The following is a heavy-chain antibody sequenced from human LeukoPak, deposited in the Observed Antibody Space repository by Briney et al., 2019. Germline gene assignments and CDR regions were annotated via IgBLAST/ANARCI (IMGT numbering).Heavy chain of an antibody. CDR1: GFTFSSYA. Sequence: GGSLRLSCAASGFTFSSYAMHWVRQAPGKGLEWVAVISYDGSNKYYADSVKGRFTISRDNSKNTLYLQMNSLRAEDTAVYYCARDERDCGGDCYSSYYYGMDVWGQGTTVTVSS. V-gene: IGHV3-30-3*01. CDR3: ARDERDCGGDCYSSYYYGMDV. CDR2: ISYDGSNK. D-gene: IGHD2-21*02. J-gene: IGHJ6*02.